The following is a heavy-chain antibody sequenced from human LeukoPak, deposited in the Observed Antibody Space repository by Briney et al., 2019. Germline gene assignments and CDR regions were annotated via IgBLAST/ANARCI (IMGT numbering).Heavy chain of an antibody. D-gene: IGHD5-18*01. Sequence: ASVKVSCKTSGYTFTSYGVSWVRQAPGQRLEWMGRISTYNYNTYFAQKFRGRVTLTKDTSTSTVYMELRNLRSDDSAIYYCARQVDTTMALPDYWGQGTLVTVSS. J-gene: IGHJ4*02. CDR3: ARQVDTTMALPDY. V-gene: IGHV1-18*01. CDR1: GYTFTSYG. CDR2: ISTYNYNT.